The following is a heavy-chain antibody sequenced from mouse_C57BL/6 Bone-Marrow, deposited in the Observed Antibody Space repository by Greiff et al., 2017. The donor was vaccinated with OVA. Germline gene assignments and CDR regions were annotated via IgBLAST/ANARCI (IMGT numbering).Heavy chain of an antibody. CDR3: ARGDLLLPMDY. J-gene: IGHJ4*01. D-gene: IGHD1-1*01. CDR2: IYPGSGNT. V-gene: IGHV1-76*01. Sequence: VQLQQSGAELVRPGASVKLSCKASGYTFTDYYINWVKQRPGQGLEWIARIYPGSGNTYYNGKFKGKATLTAEKSSSTAYMQLSSLTSEDSAVYFCARGDLLLPMDYWGQGTSVTVSS. CDR1: GYTFTDYY.